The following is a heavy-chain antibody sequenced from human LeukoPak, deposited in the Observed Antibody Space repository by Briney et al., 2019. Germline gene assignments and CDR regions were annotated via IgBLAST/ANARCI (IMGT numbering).Heavy chain of an antibody. CDR1: GGSISSGGYF. CDR3: ASVSYDTSLQH. CDR2: IYYSGST. Sequence: SSETLSLTCTVSGGSISSGGYFWSWIRQHPGKGLEWIGYIYYSGSTYYNPSLKGRVTISVDTSKNQFSLRLSSVTAADAAMYYCASVSYDTSLQHWGQGTLVTVSS. D-gene: IGHD3-22*01. J-gene: IGHJ1*01. V-gene: IGHV4-31*03.